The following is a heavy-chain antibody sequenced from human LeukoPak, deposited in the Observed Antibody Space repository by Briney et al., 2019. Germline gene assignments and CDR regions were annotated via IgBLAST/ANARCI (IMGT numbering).Heavy chain of an antibody. Sequence: GSSVKVSCKASGGTFSSYAISWVRQAPGQGLEWMGGIIPIFGTANYAQKFHGRVTTTTDESTSTPYMELSSLRSEDTAVYYCARALGKHYFDYWGQGTLVTVSS. J-gene: IGHJ4*02. CDR1: GGTFSSYA. CDR3: ARALGKHYFDY. CDR2: IIPIFGTA. V-gene: IGHV1-69*05. D-gene: IGHD3-10*01.